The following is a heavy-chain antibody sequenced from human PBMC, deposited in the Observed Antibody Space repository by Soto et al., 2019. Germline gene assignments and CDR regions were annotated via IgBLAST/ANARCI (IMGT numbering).Heavy chain of an antibody. CDR3: AIGVMYYLTQHFDY. D-gene: IGHD2-8*02. CDR1: GGSISSGGYY. J-gene: IGHJ4*02. V-gene: IGHV4-31*03. CDR2: IYYSGST. Sequence: SETLSLTCTVSGGSISSGGYYWSWIRQHPGKGLEWVGYIYYSGSTYYNPSLKSRVTISVDTSKNQFSLKLSSVTAADTAVYYWAIGVMYYLTQHFDYWGQGTLVTVSS.